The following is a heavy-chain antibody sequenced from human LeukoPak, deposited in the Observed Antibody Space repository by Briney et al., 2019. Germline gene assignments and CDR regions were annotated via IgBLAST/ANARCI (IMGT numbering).Heavy chain of an antibody. CDR1: GFTFSSYW. V-gene: IGHV3-7*03. D-gene: IGHD3-3*01. Sequence: GGSLRLSCAASGFTFSSYWMSWVRQAPGKGLEWVANIKQDGSEKYYVDSVKGRFTISRDNAKNSLYLQMNSLRAEDTAVYYCARGHDFWSGYYFDYWGQGTLVTVSS. J-gene: IGHJ4*02. CDR3: ARGHDFWSGYYFDY. CDR2: IKQDGSEK.